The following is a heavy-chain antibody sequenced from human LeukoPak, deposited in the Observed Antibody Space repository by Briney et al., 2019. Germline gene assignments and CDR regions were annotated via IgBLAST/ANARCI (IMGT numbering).Heavy chain of an antibody. J-gene: IGHJ4*02. CDR2: INPNSGGT. CDR3: ARGVAVAGTDLYY. V-gene: IGHV1-2*02. CDR1: GYTFTGYY. D-gene: IGHD6-19*01. Sequence: ASVKVSCKTSGYTFTGYYMHWVRQAPGQGLEWMGWINPNSGGTNYAQKFQGRVTMTRDMSISTAYMELSRLRSDDTAVYYCARGVAVAGTDLYYWGQGTLVTVSS.